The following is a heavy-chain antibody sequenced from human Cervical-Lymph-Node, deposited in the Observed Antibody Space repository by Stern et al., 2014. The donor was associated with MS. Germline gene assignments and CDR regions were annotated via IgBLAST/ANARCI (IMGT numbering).Heavy chain of an antibody. CDR1: GVTFNTYL. D-gene: IGHD2-15*01. CDR2: IIPISGTT. J-gene: IGHJ4*02. V-gene: IGHV1-69*01. Sequence: QVQLVQSGAEETKPGSSVKVSCKASGVTFNTYLITWVRQAPGQGLEWIGGIIPISGTTYYAQKFQGRVTITADASTSTAYMELSSLRSEDTAIYYCARGDPSLQLFKLDFWGQGTLVAVSS. CDR3: ARGDPSLQLFKLDF.